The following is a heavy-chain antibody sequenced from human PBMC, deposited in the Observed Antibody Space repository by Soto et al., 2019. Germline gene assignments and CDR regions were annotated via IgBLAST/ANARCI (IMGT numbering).Heavy chain of an antibody. CDR2: IYYSGST. CDR3: ARAYRGNCFDY. V-gene: IGHV4-59*01. D-gene: IGHD2-15*01. Sequence: SETLSLTCTVSGGPISSYYWSWIRQPPGKGLEWIGYIYYSGSTNYNPSLKSRVTISVDTSKNQFSLKLSSVTAADTAVYYCARAYRGNCFDYWGQGTLVTVSS. J-gene: IGHJ4*02. CDR1: GGPISSYY.